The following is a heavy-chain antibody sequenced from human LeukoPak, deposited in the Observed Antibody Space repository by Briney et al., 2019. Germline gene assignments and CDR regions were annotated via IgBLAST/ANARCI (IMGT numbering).Heavy chain of an antibody. CDR1: GDSVSGVY. J-gene: IGHJ4*02. V-gene: IGHV4-59*08. D-gene: IGHD2-15*01. Sequence: SETLSLTCTVSGDSVSGVYWSWIRQPPGKGLEWTGYVYYSGDTNYNPSLKSRVTMSLDTSKNQVSLRLSSVTAADTAVYYCARHPFATPFDYWGRGTLLTVSS. CDR3: ARHPFATPFDY. CDR2: VYYSGDT.